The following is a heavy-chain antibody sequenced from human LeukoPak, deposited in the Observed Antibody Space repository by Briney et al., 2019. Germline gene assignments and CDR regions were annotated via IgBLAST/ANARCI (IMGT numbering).Heavy chain of an antibody. CDR2: ISRTGSTT. Sequence: GGPLRLSCAASVFTFSNYFMHWVRQAPGKGLEYFSAISRTGSTTYYTNSVKGRFTISRDKSKNTLYLQMGSLRAEDMAVYYCATSRYCSGGDCYSLAFDIWGQGTMVTVAS. V-gene: IGHV3-64*01. CDR3: ATSRYCSGGDCYSLAFDI. J-gene: IGHJ3*02. D-gene: IGHD2-15*01. CDR1: VFTFSNYF.